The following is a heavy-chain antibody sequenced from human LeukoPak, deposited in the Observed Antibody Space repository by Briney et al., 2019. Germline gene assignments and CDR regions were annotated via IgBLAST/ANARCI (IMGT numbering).Heavy chain of an antibody. CDR1: GYTLTELS. CDR2: FDPEDGET. CDR3: ATVYYVWGSYRDGAFDI. J-gene: IGHJ3*02. V-gene: IGHV1-24*01. Sequence: ASVKVSCKVSGYTLTELSMHWVRQAPGKGLEWMGGFDPEDGETIYAQKFQGRVTMTEDTSTDTAYMELSSLRSEDTAVYYCATVYYVWGSYRDGAFDIWGQGIMVTVSS. D-gene: IGHD3-16*02.